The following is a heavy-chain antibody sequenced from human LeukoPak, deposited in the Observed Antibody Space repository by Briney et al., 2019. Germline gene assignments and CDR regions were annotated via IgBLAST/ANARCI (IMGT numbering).Heavy chain of an antibody. CDR2: VDGVGSGT. V-gene: IGHV3-74*01. Sequence: GGSLRLSCAASGFTFTSYWMHWVCQAPGKGLMWVSRVDGVGSGTAYADSVMGRFTISRDNAKNSLHLQMNSLRDEDTAMYYCARPLGNGWFDLWGQGTLVTVSS. D-gene: IGHD1-1*01. J-gene: IGHJ5*02. CDR1: GFTFTSYW. CDR3: ARPLGNGWFDL.